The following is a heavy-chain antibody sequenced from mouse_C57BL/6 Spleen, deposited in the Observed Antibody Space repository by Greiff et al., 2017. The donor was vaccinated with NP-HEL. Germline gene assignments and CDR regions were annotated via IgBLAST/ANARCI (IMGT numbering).Heavy chain of an antibody. CDR2: ISSGSSTI. Sequence: EVQGVESGGGLVKPGGSLKLSCAASGFTFSDYGMHWVRQAPEKGLEWVAYISSGSSTIYYADTVKGRFTISRDNAKNTLFLQMTSLRSEDTAMYYCAREGNYYGSSFYYFDYWGQGTTLTVSS. CDR1: GFTFSDYG. D-gene: IGHD1-1*01. V-gene: IGHV5-17*01. CDR3: AREGNYYGSSFYYFDY. J-gene: IGHJ2*01.